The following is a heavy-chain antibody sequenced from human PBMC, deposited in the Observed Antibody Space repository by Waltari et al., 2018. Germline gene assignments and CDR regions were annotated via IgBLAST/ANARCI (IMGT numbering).Heavy chain of an antibody. CDR2: IYYSGDT. J-gene: IGHJ5*02. CDR3: ARELAGGGSRWFDP. D-gene: IGHD6-13*01. CDR1: GVSLNTSNLY. V-gene: IGHV4-31*03. Sequence: QVQLQESGPGLVKPSQTLSLTCTVSGVSLNTSNLYWSWIRQQPGKGLEWIGDIYYSGDTYYNPSLKSRVAISIDASKKQFSLTMTSVTAADTATYYCARELAGGGSRWFDPWGPGTQVIVSA.